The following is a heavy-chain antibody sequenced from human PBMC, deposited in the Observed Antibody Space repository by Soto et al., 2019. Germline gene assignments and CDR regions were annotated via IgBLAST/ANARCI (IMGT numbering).Heavy chain of an antibody. J-gene: IGHJ5*02. CDR2: IYYTGTT. V-gene: IGHV4-59*12. CDR1: GSPISSYY. CDR3: ARVPGP. Sequence: SETLSLTCTVSGSPISSYYWSWFRQPPGRGLEWVGYIYYTGTTTYNPSLTSRVTISLDTSKSQFSLKLKSATAADTAVYFCARVPGPWGQGTLVTVSS.